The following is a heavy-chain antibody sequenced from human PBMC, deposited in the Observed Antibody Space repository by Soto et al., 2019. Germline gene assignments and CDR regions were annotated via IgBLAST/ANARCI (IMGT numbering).Heavy chain of an antibody. CDR2: MNPNSGNT. CDR1: GYTFTSYD. D-gene: IGHD2-2*01. CDR3: ARGIVVVPAAFAHYYYYMDV. V-gene: IGHV1-8*01. J-gene: IGHJ6*03. Sequence: QVPLVQSGAEVKKPGASVKVSCKASGYTFTSYDINWVRQATGQGLEWMGWMNPNSGNTGYAQKFQGRVTMTRNTSISTAYMELSSLRSEDTAVYYCARGIVVVPAAFAHYYYYMDVWGKGTTVTVSS.